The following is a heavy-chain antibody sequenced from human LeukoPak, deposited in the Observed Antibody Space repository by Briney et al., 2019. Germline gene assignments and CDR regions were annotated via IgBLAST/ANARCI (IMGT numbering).Heavy chain of an antibody. D-gene: IGHD2-2*02. V-gene: IGHV1-69*04. Sequence: SVKVSCKASGCTFSSYTISWVRQAPGQGLEWMGRIIPILGIANYAQKFQGRVTITADKSTSTAYMELSSLRSEDTAVYYCARDPAAISSFNWFDPWGQGTLVTVSS. CDR3: ARDPAAISSFNWFDP. CDR1: GCTFSSYT. CDR2: IIPILGIA. J-gene: IGHJ5*02.